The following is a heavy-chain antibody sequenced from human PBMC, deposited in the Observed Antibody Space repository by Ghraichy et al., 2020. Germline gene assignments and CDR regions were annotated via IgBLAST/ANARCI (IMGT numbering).Heavy chain of an antibody. D-gene: IGHD3-10*01. CDR1: GGSISSGSYY. CDR3: ARGTSGRYYYYYYMDV. J-gene: IGHJ6*03. V-gene: IGHV4-61*02. CDR2: IYTSGST. Sequence: SLNISCTVSGGSISSGSYYWSWIRQPAGKGLEWIGRIYTSGSTNYNPSLKSRVTISVDTSKNQFSLKLSSVTAADTAVYYCARGTSGRYYYYYYMDVWGKGTTVTVSS.